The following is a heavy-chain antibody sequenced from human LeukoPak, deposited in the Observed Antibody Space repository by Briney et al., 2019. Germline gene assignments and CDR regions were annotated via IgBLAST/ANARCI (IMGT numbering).Heavy chain of an antibody. V-gene: IGHV1-69*13. Sequence: ASVKVSCKASGGTFSSYAISWVRQAPGQGLEWMGGIIPIFGTANYAQKFQGRVTITADESTSTAYMELSSLRSEDTAVYYCASSVPGYQLYYYYMDVWGKGTTVTISS. CDR2: IIPIFGTA. CDR1: GGTFSSYA. D-gene: IGHD2-2*01. J-gene: IGHJ6*03. CDR3: ASSVPGYQLYYYYMDV.